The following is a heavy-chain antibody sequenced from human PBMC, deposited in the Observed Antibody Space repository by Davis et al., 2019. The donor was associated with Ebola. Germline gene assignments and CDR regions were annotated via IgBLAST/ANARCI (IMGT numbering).Heavy chain of an antibody. V-gene: IGHV4-31*03. CDR1: GCPISSSGYY. CDR2: ISYSGRT. Sequence: MPSDTLTPTFTAPGCPISSSGYYWTLIRQHPGKSPARIRSISYSGRTSYNPSLASRVTISIDTSNNQFSLKLSSVTAEDTAVYYCARKSYYNDSSGYHRGGFDIWSQGTMVTVSS. D-gene: IGHD3-22*01. J-gene: IGHJ3*02. CDR3: ARKSYYNDSSGYHRGGFDI.